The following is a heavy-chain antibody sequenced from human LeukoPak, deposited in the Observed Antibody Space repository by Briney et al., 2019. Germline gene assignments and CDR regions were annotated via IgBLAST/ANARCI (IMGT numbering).Heavy chain of an antibody. D-gene: IGHD3-22*01. J-gene: IGHJ4*02. CDR2: INPNSGGT. CDR1: GYTFTSYY. CDR3: ARVAIYYDSSGYYED. V-gene: IGHV1-2*02. Sequence: ASVKVSCKASGYTFTSYYMHWVRQAPGQGLEWMGWINPNSGGTNYAQKFQGRVTMTRDTSISTAYMELSRLRSDDTAVYYCARVAIYYDSSGYYEDWGQGTLVTVSS.